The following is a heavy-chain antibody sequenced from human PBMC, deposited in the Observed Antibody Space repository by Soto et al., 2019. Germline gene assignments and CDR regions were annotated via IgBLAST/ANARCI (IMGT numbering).Heavy chain of an antibody. CDR3: AREPNESFQFDF. Sequence: ASVKVSCKASGYTFTNYYLHWFRQAPGQGLEWLGILRPRTGDTAYAQRFQGRVTMTTDTSTGTVYLELANLRSDDTAVYYCAREPNESFQFDFWGQGTQVTVSS. CDR2: LRPRTGDT. J-gene: IGHJ4*02. V-gene: IGHV1-46*01. CDR1: GYTFTNYY.